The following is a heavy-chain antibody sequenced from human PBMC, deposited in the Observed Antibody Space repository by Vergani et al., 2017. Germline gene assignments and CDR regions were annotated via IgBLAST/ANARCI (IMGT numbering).Heavy chain of an antibody. CDR3: AKTMTTVTTYDYYGMDV. Sequence: QVQLVESGGGEVQPGRSLRLSCSAAGFPFSDYGVHWVRQAPGKGLEWVSVISYDGNKKNYADSVKGRFTISRDNSKNTLYLQMNSLRAEDTAVYYCAKTMTTVTTYDYYGMDVWGQGTTVTVSS. D-gene: IGHD4-17*01. V-gene: IGHV3-30*18. CDR2: ISYDGNKK. CDR1: GFPFSDYG. J-gene: IGHJ6*02.